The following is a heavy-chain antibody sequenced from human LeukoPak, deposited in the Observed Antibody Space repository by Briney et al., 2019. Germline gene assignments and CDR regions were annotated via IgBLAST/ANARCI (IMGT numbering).Heavy chain of an antibody. V-gene: IGHV4-30-2*01. Sequence: SETLSLTCTVSGGSISSGGYYWSWIRQPPGKGLEWIGYIYHSGSTYYNPSLKSRVTISVDRSKNQFSLKLSSVTAADTAVYYCARDGNGWYLDYWGQGTLVTVSS. CDR3: ARDGNGWYLDY. CDR2: IYHSGST. CDR1: GGSISSGGYY. D-gene: IGHD6-19*01. J-gene: IGHJ4*02.